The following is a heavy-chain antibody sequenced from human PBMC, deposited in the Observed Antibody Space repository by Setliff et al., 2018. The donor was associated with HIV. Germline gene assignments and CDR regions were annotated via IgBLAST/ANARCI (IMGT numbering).Heavy chain of an antibody. V-gene: IGHV4-4*07. CDR1: NVSINSYY. Sequence: SETLSLTCTVSNVSINSYYWSWIRQPPGRALGWVGRIYSSGKTKYNPSLKSRLKMSIDTSKNQFSLMLNSVNAADTAVYFCAREPYCSGDGCFRYYQHWGRGTLVTVSS. D-gene: IGHD2-15*01. CDR2: IYSSGKT. CDR3: AREPYCSGDGCFRYYQH. J-gene: IGHJ1*01.